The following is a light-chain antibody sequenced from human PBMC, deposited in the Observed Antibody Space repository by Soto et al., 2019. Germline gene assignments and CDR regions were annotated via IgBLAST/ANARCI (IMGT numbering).Light chain of an antibody. Sequence: EIVMTQSPATLSVSPGERATLSCRASQSVSRNLAWYQQKPGQAPRLLMYGTSTRATGIPARFSGSGSGTEFTLTISSLQSEDFGVYSCQQYHNWPYTFGQGTKLEIK. CDR1: QSVSRN. J-gene: IGKJ2*01. V-gene: IGKV3-15*01. CDR2: GTS. CDR3: QQYHNWPYT.